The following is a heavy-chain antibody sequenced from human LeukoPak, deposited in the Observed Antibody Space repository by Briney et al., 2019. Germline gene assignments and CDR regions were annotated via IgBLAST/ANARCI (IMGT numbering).Heavy chain of an antibody. CDR2: FDPEDGET. Sequence: ASVKVSCKVSGYTLTELSMHWVRQAPGKGLEWMGGFDPEDGETIYAQKFQGRVTMTEDTSTDTAYMELSGLRYEDTAVYYCATDLYNWKRAFDPWGQGTLVTVSS. CDR3: ATDLYNWKRAFDP. V-gene: IGHV1-24*01. CDR1: GYTLTELS. D-gene: IGHD1-1*01. J-gene: IGHJ5*02.